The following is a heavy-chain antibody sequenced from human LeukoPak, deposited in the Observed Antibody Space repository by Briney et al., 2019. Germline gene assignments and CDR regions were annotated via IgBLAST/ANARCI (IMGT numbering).Heavy chain of an antibody. V-gene: IGHV4-31*02. CDR1: GFTFSSYS. CDR3: ARFWGEDAFDI. J-gene: IGHJ3*02. D-gene: IGHD3-16*01. CDR2: IYYSGST. Sequence: LRLSCAASGFTFSSYSMNWIRQHPGKGLEWIGYIYYSGSTYYNPSLKSRVTISVDTSKNQFSLKLSSVTAADTAVYYCARFWGEDAFDIWGQGTMVTVSS.